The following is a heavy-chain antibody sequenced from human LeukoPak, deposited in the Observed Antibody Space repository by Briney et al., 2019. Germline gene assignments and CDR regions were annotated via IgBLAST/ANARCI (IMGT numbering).Heavy chain of an antibody. CDR2: IRYDGSNQ. D-gene: IGHD3-10*01. V-gene: IGHV3-30*02. CDR1: GFTFSSYG. Sequence: GGSLRLSCATSGFTFSSYGMNWVRQAPSKGLEWVAYIRYDGSNQYYLDSVKGRFTISRDNSKNTIYLQMNSLRVEDTAVYYCAKYGAGSLRDYWGQGTLVTVSS. J-gene: IGHJ4*02. CDR3: AKYGAGSLRDY.